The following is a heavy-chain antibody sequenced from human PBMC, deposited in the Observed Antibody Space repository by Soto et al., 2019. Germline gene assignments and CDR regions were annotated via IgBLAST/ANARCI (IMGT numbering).Heavy chain of an antibody. D-gene: IGHD3-10*01. V-gene: IGHV4-59*01. CDR2: IYYSGST. Sequence: PSETLSLTCTVPGGSISRYYCSCIRQPPGKGLEWIGYIYYSGSTNYNPSLKSRVTISVDTSKNQFSLKLSSVTAADTAVYYCARAMLRGVIRLGFAYWGQGTLVTVS. J-gene: IGHJ4*02. CDR1: GGSISRYY. CDR3: ARAMLRGVIRLGFAY.